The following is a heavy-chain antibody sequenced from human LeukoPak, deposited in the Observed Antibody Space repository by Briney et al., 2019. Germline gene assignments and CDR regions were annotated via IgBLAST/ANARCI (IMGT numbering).Heavy chain of an antibody. V-gene: IGHV4-59*08. CDR3: ARVAAGDYYYYYYMDV. Sequence: KPGGSLRLSCAASGFTFSSYSMSWVRQAPGKGLEWIGYIYYSGSTNYNPSLKSRVTISVDTSKNQFSLKLSSVTAADTAVYYCARVAAGDYYYYYYMDVWGKGTTVTVSS. D-gene: IGHD6-25*01. CDR1: GFTFSSYS. CDR2: IYYSGST. J-gene: IGHJ6*03.